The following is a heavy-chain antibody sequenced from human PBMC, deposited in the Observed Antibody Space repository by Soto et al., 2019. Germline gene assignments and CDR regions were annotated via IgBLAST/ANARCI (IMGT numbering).Heavy chain of an antibody. CDR1: GFTFSSYA. Sequence: EVQLLESGGGLVQPGGSLRLSCAASGFTFSSYAMRWVRQAPGKGLEWVSAISGSGGSTYYADSVKGRFTISRDNSKNTLYLQMSSLRAEDTAVYYCARRGSGSDYDYWGQGTLVTVSS. V-gene: IGHV3-23*01. CDR3: ARRGSGSDYDY. D-gene: IGHD1-26*01. J-gene: IGHJ4*02. CDR2: ISGSGGST.